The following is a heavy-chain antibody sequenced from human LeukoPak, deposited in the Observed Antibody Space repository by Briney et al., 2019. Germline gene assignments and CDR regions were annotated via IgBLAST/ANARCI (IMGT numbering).Heavy chain of an antibody. CDR1: GFNFRIYA. Sequence: GGSLRLSCAASGFNFRIYAMTWVRQAPGKGLEWVSVISGNGGRTYYADSVKGRFTISRDNSKNTLYLQMHSLRAEDTAVYYCARNAPFDYWGQGTLVTVSS. V-gene: IGHV3-23*01. CDR2: ISGNGGRT. CDR3: ARNAPFDY. J-gene: IGHJ4*02.